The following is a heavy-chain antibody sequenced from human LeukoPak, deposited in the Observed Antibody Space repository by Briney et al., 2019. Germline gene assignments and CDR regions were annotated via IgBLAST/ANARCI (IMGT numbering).Heavy chain of an antibody. CDR1: GDTVSSTGAT. V-gene: IGHV6-1*01. D-gene: IGHD3-10*01. Sequence: SQTLSLTCAISGDTVSSTGATWSWIRQSPSRGLEWLGRTYYRSKWYNDYAVSVTGRITINPDTSKIHFSLQLNSVTPEDTAVYYCARGGGGVRGVFDFWGQGTLVTVSS. CDR3: ARGGGGVRGVFDF. J-gene: IGHJ4*02. CDR2: TYYRSKWYN.